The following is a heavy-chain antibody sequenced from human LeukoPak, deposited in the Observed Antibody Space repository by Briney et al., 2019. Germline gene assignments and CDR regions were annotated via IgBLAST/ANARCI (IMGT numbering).Heavy chain of an antibody. CDR1: GYTFTSYD. CDR2: MNPNSGNT. V-gene: IGHV1-8*03. J-gene: IGHJ5*02. CDR3: ARKYDILTGNDNWFDP. Sequence: ASVKVSCKASGYTFTSYDINWVRQATGQGLEWMGWMNPNSGNTGYAQKFQGRVTITRNTSISTAYMELSSLRSEDTAVYYCARKYDILTGNDNWFDPWGQGTLVTVSS. D-gene: IGHD3-9*01.